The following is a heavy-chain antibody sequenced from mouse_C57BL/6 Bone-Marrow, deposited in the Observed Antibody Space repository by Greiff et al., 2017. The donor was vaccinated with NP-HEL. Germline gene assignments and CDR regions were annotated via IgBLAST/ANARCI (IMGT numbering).Heavy chain of an antibody. J-gene: IGHJ2*01. Sequence: VQLQQSGAELVRPGASVKLSCTASGFNIKDDYMHWVKQRPEQGLEWIGWIDPENGDTEYASKFQGKATITADTSSNTAYMQLSSLTSEDTAVYYCTTSYYYGPYWGQGTTLTVSS. CDR2: IDPENGDT. CDR3: TTSYYYGPY. V-gene: IGHV14-4*01. D-gene: IGHD1-1*01. CDR1: GFNIKDDY.